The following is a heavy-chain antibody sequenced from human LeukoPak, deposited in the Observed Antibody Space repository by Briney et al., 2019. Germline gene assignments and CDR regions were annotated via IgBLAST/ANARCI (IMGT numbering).Heavy chain of an antibody. CDR1: CGSISSYY. V-gene: IGHV4-4*07. CDR2: IYTSGST. Sequence: PSETLSLTCTVSCGSISSYYWSWIRQPAGKGLEWIGRIYTSGSTNYNPSLKSRVTMSVDTSKNQFSLKLSSVTAADTAVYYCARDGAGKDYYYYMDVWGKGTTVTVSS. D-gene: IGHD6-13*01. CDR3: ARDGAGKDYYYYMDV. J-gene: IGHJ6*03.